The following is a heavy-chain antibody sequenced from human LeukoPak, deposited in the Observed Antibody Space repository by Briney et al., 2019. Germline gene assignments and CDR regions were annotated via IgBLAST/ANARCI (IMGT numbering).Heavy chain of an antibody. J-gene: IGHJ5*02. CDR2: IIPIFGTA. Sequence: GASVKVSCKASGGTFSSYAISWVRQAPGQGLEWMGGIIPIFGTANYAQKFQGRVTITADESTSTAYMELSSLRSEDTAVYYCARGSSYSGSYQMNWFDPWGQGTLVTVSS. D-gene: IGHD1-26*01. V-gene: IGHV1-69*13. CDR3: ARGSSYSGSYQMNWFDP. CDR1: GGTFSSYA.